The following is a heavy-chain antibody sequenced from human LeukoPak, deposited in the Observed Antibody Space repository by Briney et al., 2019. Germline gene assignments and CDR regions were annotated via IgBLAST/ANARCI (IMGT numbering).Heavy chain of an antibody. CDR3: ARAPSVTHFFDY. J-gene: IGHJ4*02. CDR1: GGSFSSYY. CDR2: IYYSGST. Sequence: PSETLSLTCAVYGGSFSSYYWSWIRQPPGKGLEWIGYIYYSGSTNYNPSLKSRVTISVDTSKNQFSLKLSSVTAADTAVYYCARAPSVTHFFDYWGQGTLVTVSS. V-gene: IGHV4-59*08. D-gene: IGHD4-17*01.